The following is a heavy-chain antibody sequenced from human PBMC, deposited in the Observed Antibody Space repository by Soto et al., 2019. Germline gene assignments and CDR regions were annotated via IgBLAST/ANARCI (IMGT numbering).Heavy chain of an antibody. CDR1: GFTFSSYS. CDR3: TSGNSPEAAMIIEG. D-gene: IGHD2-2*01. V-gene: IGHV3-48*01. CDR2: INSRSSTI. J-gene: IGHJ4*03. Sequence: EVQQVESGGGLVQPGGSLRLSCAASGFTFSSYSMNWVRQAPGKGLEWVSYINSRSSTIYYADSVKGRFTISRDNAKNSLYLQLNSLTAEDTAVYYCTSGNSPEAAMIIEGWGHGTLVTVS.